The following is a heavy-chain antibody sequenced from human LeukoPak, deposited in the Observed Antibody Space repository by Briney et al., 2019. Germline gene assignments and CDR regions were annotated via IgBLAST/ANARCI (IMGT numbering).Heavy chain of an antibody. V-gene: IGHV3-23*01. CDR3: AKVVLLLTASDAFDF. CDR2: ISGNYGST. D-gene: IGHD2-21*02. Sequence: GGSLRLSCAASVFTFSSNAMSWVRPAPGRGLEWVSTISGNYGSTYYADSVKGRFTISRDNFKNTVFLRMNSLRAEDTAVYYCAKVVLLLTASDAFDFWGQGTKVTVSS. CDR1: VFTFSSNA. J-gene: IGHJ3*01.